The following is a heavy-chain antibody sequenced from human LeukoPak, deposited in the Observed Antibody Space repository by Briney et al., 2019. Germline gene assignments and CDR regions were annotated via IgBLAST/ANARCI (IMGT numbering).Heavy chain of an antibody. J-gene: IGHJ6*03. CDR2: IYYSGST. Sequence: SETLPLTCTVSGGSISSSSYYWGWIRQPPGKGLEWIGSIYYSGSTYYNPSLKSRVTISVDTSKNQFSLKLSSVTAADTAVYYCASRLGITVTPRYYYYYMDVWGKGTTVTISS. CDR3: ASRLGITVTPRYYYYYMDV. CDR1: GGSISSSSYY. V-gene: IGHV4-39*01. D-gene: IGHD4-17*01.